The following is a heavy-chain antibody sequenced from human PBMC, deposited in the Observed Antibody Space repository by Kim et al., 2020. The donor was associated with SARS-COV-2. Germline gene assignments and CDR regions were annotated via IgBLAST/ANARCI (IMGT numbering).Heavy chain of an antibody. CDR3: AKVNRDSGSYRSLHIDY. J-gene: IGHJ4*02. Sequence: GGSLRLSCAASGFTFSSYAMSWVRQAPGKGLEWVSAISGSGGSTYYADSVKGRFTISRDNSKNTLYLQMNSLRAEDTAVYYCAKVNRDSGSYRSLHIDYWGQGTLVTVSS. V-gene: IGHV3-23*01. CDR1: GFTFSSYA. D-gene: IGHD1-26*01. CDR2: ISGSGGST.